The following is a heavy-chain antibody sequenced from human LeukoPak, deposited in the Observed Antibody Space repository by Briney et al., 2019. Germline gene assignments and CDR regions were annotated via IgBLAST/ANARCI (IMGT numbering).Heavy chain of an antibody. V-gene: IGHV1-24*01. J-gene: IGHJ1*01. D-gene: IGHD6-19*01. CDR2: FDPEDGET. CDR3: ATDRIAVAGWPLRGS. Sequence: FDPEDGETIYAQKFQGRVTMTEDTSTDTAYMELSSLRSEDTAVYYCATDRIAVAGWPLRGSWGQGTLVTVSS.